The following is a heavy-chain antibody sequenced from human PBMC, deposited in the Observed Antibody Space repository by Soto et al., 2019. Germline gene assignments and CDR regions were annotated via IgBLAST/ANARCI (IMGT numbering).Heavy chain of an antibody. D-gene: IGHD6-6*01. CDR2: ISSSGSTI. CDR3: ARGRVAARPMPRFDY. J-gene: IGHJ4*02. Sequence: EVQLVESGGGLVQPGGSLRLSCAASGFTFSSYEMNWVRQAPGKGLEWVSYISSSGSTIYYADSVKGRFTISRDNAKNSLYLQMNSLRAEDTAVYYCARGRVAARPMPRFDYWGQRTLVTVSS. V-gene: IGHV3-48*03. CDR1: GFTFSSYE.